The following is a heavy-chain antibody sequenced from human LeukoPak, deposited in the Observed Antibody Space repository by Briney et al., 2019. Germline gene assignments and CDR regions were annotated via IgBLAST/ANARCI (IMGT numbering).Heavy chain of an antibody. Sequence: SETLSLTCTVSGGSISGSTSYWGWIRQPPGKGLEWIGNLYYSGSAHYNPSLKSRVTISVDTSKNQFSLKLSSVTAADTAVYYCARRRMSWGAFDIWGQGTMVTVAS. CDR2: LYYSGSA. CDR3: ARRRMSWGAFDI. V-gene: IGHV4-39*01. D-gene: IGHD3-16*01. CDR1: GGSISGSTSY. J-gene: IGHJ3*02.